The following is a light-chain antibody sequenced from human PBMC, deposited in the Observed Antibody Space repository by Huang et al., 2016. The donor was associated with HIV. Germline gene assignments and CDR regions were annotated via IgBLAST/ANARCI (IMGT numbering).Light chain of an antibody. J-gene: IGKJ1*01. CDR2: PVS. CDR1: QNITKS. V-gene: IGKV1-39*01. CDR3: QQSFSVPRT. Sequence: DIQMTQSPPSLSASVGDRVTFTCRADQNITKSLNWYQQKPGKAPKRLIYPVSTLERGVPSMFSGSGSGSRFTLNIGNLQPEDFATYYCQQSFSVPRTFG.